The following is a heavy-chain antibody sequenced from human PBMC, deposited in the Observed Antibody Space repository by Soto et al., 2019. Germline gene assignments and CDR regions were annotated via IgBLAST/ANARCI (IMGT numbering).Heavy chain of an antibody. CDR1: GYTFTSYA. Sequence: QVQLVQSGAEVKKPGASVKVSCKASGYTFTSYAMHWVRQAPGQRLEWMGWINAGNGNTKYSHKFQGRVTITRDTSASTAYMELSSLRSEDTAVYYCARGGSLYWYFDLWGRGTLVTVSS. J-gene: IGHJ2*01. D-gene: IGHD1-26*01. CDR3: ARGGSLYWYFDL. V-gene: IGHV1-3*01. CDR2: INAGNGNT.